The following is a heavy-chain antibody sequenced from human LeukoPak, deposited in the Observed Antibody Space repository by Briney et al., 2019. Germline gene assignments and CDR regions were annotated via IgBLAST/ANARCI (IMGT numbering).Heavy chain of an antibody. D-gene: IGHD3-3*01. CDR2: ISCSGGST. CDR3: AKESDFWSGYPIFFDY. J-gene: IGHJ4*02. Sequence: GSLILSWAASGFTFSSYAMSWVRQAPGKGLEWASAISCSGGSTYYADSVKGRFTISRDNSKNTLYLQMNSLRAEDTAVYYCAKESDFWSGYPIFFDYWGQGTLVTVSS. V-gene: IGHV3-23*01. CDR1: GFTFSSYA.